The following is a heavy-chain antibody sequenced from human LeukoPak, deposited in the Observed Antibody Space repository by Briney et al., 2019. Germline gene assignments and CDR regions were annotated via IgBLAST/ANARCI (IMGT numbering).Heavy chain of an antibody. CDR3: ARDREILDAMDV. J-gene: IGHJ6*02. D-gene: IGHD1-26*01. Sequence: GGPLRLSRAASGFTVSTNYMSWVRQAPGKGLEWVSIIYGGGSTFYADSVEGRFTISRDNSKNTLYLQMNSLRVEDTAVYYCARDREILDAMDVWGQGTTVTVSS. V-gene: IGHV3-66*01. CDR2: IYGGGST. CDR1: GFTVSTNY.